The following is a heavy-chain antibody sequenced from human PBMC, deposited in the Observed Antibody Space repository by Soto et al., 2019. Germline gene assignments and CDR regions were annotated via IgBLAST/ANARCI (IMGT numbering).Heavy chain of an antibody. Sequence: QVQLVQSGAEVKKPGASVKVSCKTSGYTFTSYDINWVRQATGQGLEWMGWMNPNSGNTDYAQKFQGRVTMTRNTSTSTAYMERSSTTSQDTAVYYCARERFSGAFDIWGQGTMVTVSS. CDR1: GYTFTSYD. J-gene: IGHJ3*02. CDR3: ARERFSGAFDI. V-gene: IGHV1-8*01. CDR2: MNPNSGNT. D-gene: IGHD1-26*01.